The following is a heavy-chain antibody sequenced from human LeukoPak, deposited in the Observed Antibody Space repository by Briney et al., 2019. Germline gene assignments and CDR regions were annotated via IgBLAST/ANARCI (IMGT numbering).Heavy chain of an antibody. CDR1: GFSFNKYG. V-gene: IGHV3-30*02. J-gene: IGHJ4*02. CDR3: AKDTSRGAAAGF. CDR2: IRYDGSNK. Sequence: PGGSLRLSCAASGFSFNKYGMHWVRQAPGKGLEWVAFIRYDGSNKYYADSVKGRFTISRDNSKNTLYLQMNSLRAEDTAVYYCAKDTSRGAAAGFWGQGTLVTVSS. D-gene: IGHD6-13*01.